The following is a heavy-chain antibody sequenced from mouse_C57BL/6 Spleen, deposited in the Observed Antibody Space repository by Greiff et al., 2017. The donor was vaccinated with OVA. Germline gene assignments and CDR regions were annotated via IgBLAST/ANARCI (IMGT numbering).Heavy chain of an antibody. CDR2: IDPETGGT. Sequence: QVQLQQSGAELVRPGASVTLSCKASGYTFTDYEMHWVKQTPVHGLEWIGAIDPETGGTAYNQKFKGKAILTADKSSSTAYMELRSLTSEDSAVYYCTYYDGYRAWFAYWGQGTLVTVSA. V-gene: IGHV1-15*01. D-gene: IGHD2-3*01. CDR3: TYYDGYRAWFAY. J-gene: IGHJ3*01. CDR1: GYTFTDYE.